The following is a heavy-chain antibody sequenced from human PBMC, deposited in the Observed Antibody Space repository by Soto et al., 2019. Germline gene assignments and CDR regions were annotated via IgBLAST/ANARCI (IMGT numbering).Heavy chain of an antibody. J-gene: IGHJ3*02. D-gene: IGHD3-3*01. CDR2: INHSGST. CDR1: GGSFSGYY. Sequence: QVQLQQWGAGLLKPSETLSLTCAVYGGSFSGYYWSWIRQPPGKGLEWIGEINHSGSTNYNPSLKSRVTISVETSKNQFSLKLSSVTAADTAVYYCAITIFGVVPNAFDIWGQGTMVTVSS. CDR3: AITIFGVVPNAFDI. V-gene: IGHV4-34*01.